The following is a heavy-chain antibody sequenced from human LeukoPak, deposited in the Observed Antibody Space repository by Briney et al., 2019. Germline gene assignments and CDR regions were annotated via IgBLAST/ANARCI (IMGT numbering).Heavy chain of an antibody. CDR2: SSIVGDT. J-gene: IGHJ6*02. D-gene: IGHD6-13*01. CDR3: ARALISSRDYYGMDV. CDR1: GFTLSTYD. Sequence: RGSLRLSCAASGFTLSTYDMHWVRRAPGKGLEWVSLSSIVGDTDYSDSVQGRFTNSRDNAKNSLYLQMDSLRAEDTAVYYCARALISSRDYYGMDVWGQRPTVTVSS. V-gene: IGHV3-13*01.